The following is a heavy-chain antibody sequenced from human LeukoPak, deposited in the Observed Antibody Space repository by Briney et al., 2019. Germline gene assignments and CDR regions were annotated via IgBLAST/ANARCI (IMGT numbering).Heavy chain of an antibody. D-gene: IGHD3-22*01. J-gene: IGHJ3*02. V-gene: IGHV1-2*02. CDR2: INPNSGGT. CDR1: GYTFTGYY. CDR3: ARDQRITQIVVVTDTFDI. Sequence: ASVKVSCKASGYTFTGYYMHWVRQAPGQGLERMGWINPNSGGTNYAQKFQGRVTMTRDTSISTAYMELSRLRSDDTAVYYCARDQRITQIVVVTDTFDIWGQGTMVTVSS.